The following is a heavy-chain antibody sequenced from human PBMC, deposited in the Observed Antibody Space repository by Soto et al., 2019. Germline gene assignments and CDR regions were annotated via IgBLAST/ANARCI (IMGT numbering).Heavy chain of an antibody. CDR2: ISAYNGNT. D-gene: IGHD3-3*01. Sequence: ASVKVSCQASGYTFTSYGISWVRHAPGKGLEWMGWISAYNGNTNYAQKLQGRVTMTTDTSTSTAYMELRSLRSDDTAVYYCARDLRTIFGGPDAFDIWGQGTMVTVS. V-gene: IGHV1-18*01. J-gene: IGHJ3*02. CDR3: ARDLRTIFGGPDAFDI. CDR1: GYTFTSYG.